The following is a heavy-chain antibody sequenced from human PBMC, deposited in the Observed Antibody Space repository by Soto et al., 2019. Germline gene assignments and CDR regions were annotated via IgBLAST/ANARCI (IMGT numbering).Heavy chain of an antibody. CDR2: IIPILTTP. D-gene: IGHD2-21*02. CDR1: GGTFRLYG. Sequence: GASVKVSCKASGGTFRLYGFSWVRPACGQGPEWIGGIIPILTTPNYAPQFQDRVTIVADESTTTVYMELSSLRFDDTAVYYCATTVAIAPSGDDGIDGWGQGTWGTVS. J-gene: IGHJ6*02. CDR3: ATTVAIAPSGDDGIDG. V-gene: IGHV1-69*13.